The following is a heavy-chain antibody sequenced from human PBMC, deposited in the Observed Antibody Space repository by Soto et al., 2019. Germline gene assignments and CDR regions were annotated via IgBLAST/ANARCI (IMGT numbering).Heavy chain of an antibody. CDR3: AIAVGAAAGAY. Sequence: GGSLRLSCAASGFTFSDHYMDWVRQAPGKGLEWVGRSRNKADSYTTEYAASVQGRFTISRDDSKNSLYLQMNSLKTEDTAVYYCAIAVGAAAGAYWGQGTLVTVSS. D-gene: IGHD6-13*01. J-gene: IGHJ4*02. CDR1: GFTFSDHY. CDR2: SRNKADSYTT. V-gene: IGHV3-72*01.